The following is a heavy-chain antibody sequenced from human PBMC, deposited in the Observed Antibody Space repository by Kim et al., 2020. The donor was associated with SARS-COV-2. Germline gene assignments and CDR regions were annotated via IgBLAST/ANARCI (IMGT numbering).Heavy chain of an antibody. Sequence: ASLKGRFIISRDDSKSIAYLQMNSLKTEDTAVYYCTRGGYSSGYRPNWFDPWGQGTLVTVSS. CDR3: TRGGYSSGYRPNWFDP. D-gene: IGHD6-25*01. V-gene: IGHV3-49*02. J-gene: IGHJ5*02.